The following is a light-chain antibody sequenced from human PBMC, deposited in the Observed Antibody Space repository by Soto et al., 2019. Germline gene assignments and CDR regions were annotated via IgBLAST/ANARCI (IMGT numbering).Light chain of an antibody. CDR1: QDITSY. J-gene: IGKJ1*01. Sequence: IQLTQSQSSLSASVGDRVTITCRASQDITSYLAWYQQKPGKAPELLIYAASTLQSGVPSRVSCSGSGTDFTLTISSLQPEDFATYYCQQLNSYPRTFGQGTKVEIK. CDR3: QQLNSYPRT. CDR2: AAS. V-gene: IGKV1-9*01.